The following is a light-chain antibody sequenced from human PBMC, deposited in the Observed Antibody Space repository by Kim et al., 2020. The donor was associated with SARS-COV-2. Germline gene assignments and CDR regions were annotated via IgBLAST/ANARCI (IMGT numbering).Light chain of an antibody. CDR3: VLYMGSGTWV. V-gene: IGLV8-61*01. CDR1: TGSVSTSYF. CDR2: NTN. Sequence: VVTQEPSFSVSPGGTVTLTCGLSTGSVSTSYFPSWYQQTPGQAPRTLIYNTNTRSSGVPDRFSGSILGNKAALTITGAQADDESDYYCVLYMGSGTWVFGGGTQLTVL. J-gene: IGLJ3*02.